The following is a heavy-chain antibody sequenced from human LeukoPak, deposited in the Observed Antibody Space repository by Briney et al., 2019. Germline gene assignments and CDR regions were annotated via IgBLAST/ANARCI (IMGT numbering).Heavy chain of an antibody. D-gene: IGHD3-22*01. CDR2: IYHSGST. V-gene: IGHV4-59*12. CDR1: GGSISIYY. J-gene: IGHJ4*02. CDR3: ARAPPYYYDSSGLYFDY. Sequence: SETLSLTCTVCGGSISIYYWSWIRQPPGKGLEWIGYIYHSGSTYYNPSLKSRVTISVDRSKNQFSLKLSSVTAADTAVYYCARAPPYYYDSSGLYFDYWGQGTLVTVSS.